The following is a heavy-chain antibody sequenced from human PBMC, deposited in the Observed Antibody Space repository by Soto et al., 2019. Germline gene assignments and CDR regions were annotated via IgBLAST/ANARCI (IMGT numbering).Heavy chain of an antibody. J-gene: IGHJ4*02. D-gene: IGHD3-10*01. CDR3: AGLGSGSYWELDY. V-gene: IGHV4-34*01. CDR2: INHSGST. Sequence: PSETLSLTCAVYGGSFSGYYWSWIRQPPGKGLEWIGEINHSGSTNYNPSLKSRVTISVDTSKNQFSLKLSSVTAADTAVYYCAGLGSGSYWELDYWGQGTLVTAPQ. CDR1: GGSFSGYY.